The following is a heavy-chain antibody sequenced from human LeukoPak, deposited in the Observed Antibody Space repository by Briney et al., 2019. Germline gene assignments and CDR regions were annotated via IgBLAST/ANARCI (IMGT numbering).Heavy chain of an antibody. Sequence: GSLRLSCAASGFTFSSYSMNWVRQAPGKGLEWVSHISSGSSTIYYADSVKGRFTISRDNAKNSLCLQMNSLRAEDTAVYYCARDAGYCSGGSCYPGQFDYWGQGTLVTVSS. D-gene: IGHD2-15*01. J-gene: IGHJ4*02. V-gene: IGHV3-48*01. CDR2: ISSGSSTI. CDR1: GFTFSSYS. CDR3: ARDAGYCSGGSCYPGQFDY.